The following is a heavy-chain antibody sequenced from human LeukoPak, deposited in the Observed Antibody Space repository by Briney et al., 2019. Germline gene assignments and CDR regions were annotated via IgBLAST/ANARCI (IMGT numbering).Heavy chain of an antibody. CDR3: AKHNWGYDV. V-gene: IGHV3-23*01. Sequence: LPWGSLRLSCATSGFTFSSYAMSWLRQTPRKGLEWVSAISDGGVSTYYADSVKGRFTISRDNSKNTLYLQMNSLRAEDTAVYYCAKHNWGYDVWGQGTLVTVSS. J-gene: IGHJ4*02. D-gene: IGHD7-27*01. CDR2: ISDGGVST. CDR1: GFTFSSYA.